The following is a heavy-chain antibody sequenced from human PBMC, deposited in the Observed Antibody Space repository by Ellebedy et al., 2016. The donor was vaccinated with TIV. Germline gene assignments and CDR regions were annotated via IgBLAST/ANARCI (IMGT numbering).Heavy chain of an antibody. Sequence: MPSEALSLTCAAYGGSFSDSYWGWIPQPPGKGREWIGEINDSGSTNYNPSLKSRVTISVDTSKNQFSLKLSSVTAADTAVYYCTRRSGYGSQPWGQGTLVTVSS. CDR1: GGSFSDSY. J-gene: IGHJ5*02. CDR3: TRRSGYGSQP. D-gene: IGHD5-12*01. V-gene: IGHV4-34*01. CDR2: INDSGST.